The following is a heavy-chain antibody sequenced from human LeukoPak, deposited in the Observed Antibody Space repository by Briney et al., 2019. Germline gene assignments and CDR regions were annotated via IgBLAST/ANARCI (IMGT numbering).Heavy chain of an antibody. D-gene: IGHD6-13*01. V-gene: IGHV1-2*02. CDR3: ARALAAAGSLAEYFQH. CDR1: GYTFTGYY. J-gene: IGHJ1*01. CDR2: TNPNSGGT. Sequence: ASVKVSCKASGYTFTGYYMHWVRQAPGQGLEWMGWTNPNSGGTNYAQKFQGRVTMTRDTSISTAYMELSRLRSDDTAVYYCARALAAAGSLAEYFQHWGQGTLVTVSS.